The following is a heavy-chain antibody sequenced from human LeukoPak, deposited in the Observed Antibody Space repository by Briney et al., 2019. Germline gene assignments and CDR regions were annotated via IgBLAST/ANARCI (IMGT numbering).Heavy chain of an antibody. CDR3: ARDAGDSSGTDAFDI. D-gene: IGHD3-22*01. V-gene: IGHV4-59*01. Sequence: SSETLSLTCTVSGGSISSYYWSWIRQSPGKGLEWIGYIYYSGSTNYNPSLKSRVTISVDTSKNQFSLKLSSVTAADTAVYYCARDAGDSSGTDAFDIWGQGTMVTVSS. CDR2: IYYSGST. J-gene: IGHJ3*02. CDR1: GGSISSYY.